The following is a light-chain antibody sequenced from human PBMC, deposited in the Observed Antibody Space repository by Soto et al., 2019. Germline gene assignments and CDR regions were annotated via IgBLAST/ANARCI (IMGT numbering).Light chain of an antibody. CDR2: DAS. Sequence: EIVLTQSPATLSLSPGERATLSCRASQSVSSYLAWYQQKPGQAPRLLIYDASNRATGIPARFRGSGSGTDFTLTISSLEPEDFAVYYCQQRTNWPIFTFGPGTKVEI. V-gene: IGKV3-11*01. CDR3: QQRTNWPIFT. CDR1: QSVSSY. J-gene: IGKJ3*01.